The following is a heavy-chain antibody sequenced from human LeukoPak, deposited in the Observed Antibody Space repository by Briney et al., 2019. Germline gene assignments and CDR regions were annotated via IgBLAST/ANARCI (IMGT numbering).Heavy chain of an antibody. Sequence: GGSLRLSCAASGFTFSSYGMSWVRQAPGKGLEWVSAISGSGGSTYYADSVKGRFTISRDNSKNTLYLQMNSLRAEDTAVYYCAKDRPDYYGSGSYYRVDGYFDYWGQGTLVTVSS. J-gene: IGHJ4*02. V-gene: IGHV3-23*01. D-gene: IGHD3-10*01. CDR2: ISGSGGST. CDR3: AKDRPDYYGSGSYYRVDGYFDY. CDR1: GFTFSSYG.